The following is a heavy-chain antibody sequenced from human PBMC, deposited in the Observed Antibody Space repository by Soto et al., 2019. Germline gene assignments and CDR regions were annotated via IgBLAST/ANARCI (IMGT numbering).Heavy chain of an antibody. Sequence: PGGSLRLSCAASGFTFSSYAMHWVRQAPGKGLEWVAVISYDGSNKYYADSVKGRFTISRDNSKNTLYLQMNSLRAEDTAVYYCARITLVDYWGQGTLVTV. CDR3: ARITLVDY. J-gene: IGHJ4*02. D-gene: IGHD3-10*01. V-gene: IGHV3-30-3*01. CDR1: GFTFSSYA. CDR2: ISYDGSNK.